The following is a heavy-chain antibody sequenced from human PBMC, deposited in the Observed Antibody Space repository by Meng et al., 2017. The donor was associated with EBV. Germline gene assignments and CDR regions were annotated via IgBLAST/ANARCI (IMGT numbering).Heavy chain of an antibody. V-gene: IGHV1-69*01. CDR3: ARAEIAAAGRLDY. J-gene: IGHJ4*02. Sequence: QGRLVQSAAEVKKPGSSVKVSCKTSGGPFRYYAISWVRQAPGQGLEWLGGFLPRLGAPNYAQKFHGRVKITADESTSTHYMDLSSLRSEDTAVYYCARAEIAAAGRLDYWGQGTLVTVSS. CDR1: GGPFRYYA. D-gene: IGHD6-13*01. CDR2: FLPRLGAP.